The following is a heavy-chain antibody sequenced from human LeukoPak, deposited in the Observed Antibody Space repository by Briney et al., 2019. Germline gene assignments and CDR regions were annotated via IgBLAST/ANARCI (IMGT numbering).Heavy chain of an antibody. CDR1: GGSIRNYY. J-gene: IGHJ5*02. V-gene: IGHV4-59*12. D-gene: IGHD3-10*01. Sequence: SETLSLTCTVSGGSIRNYYWSWIRQPPGKGLEWIGYIYYSGSTNYNPSLKSRVTISVDTSKNQFSLKLSSVTAADTAVYYCARDLPAGIIQGRGFDPWAREPWSPSPQ. CDR3: ARDLPAGIIQGRGFDP. CDR2: IYYSGST.